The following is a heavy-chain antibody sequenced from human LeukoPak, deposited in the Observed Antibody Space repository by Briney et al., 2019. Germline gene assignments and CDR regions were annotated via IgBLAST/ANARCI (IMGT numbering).Heavy chain of an antibody. D-gene: IGHD5-24*01. CDR2: ITPIFGTA. CDR1: GYTFTRYT. V-gene: IGHV1-69*06. J-gene: IGHJ4*02. CDR3: ARERGYDGYLSNYFDY. Sequence: SVKVSCKASGYTFTRYTIQWVRQAPGQGLEWMGGITPIFGTANYAQKFQGRVTITADKSTSTAYMELSSLRSEDTAVYYCARERGYDGYLSNYFDYWGQGTLVTVSS.